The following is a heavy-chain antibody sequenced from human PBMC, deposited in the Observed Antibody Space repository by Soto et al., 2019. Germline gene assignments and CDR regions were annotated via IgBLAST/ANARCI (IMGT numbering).Heavy chain of an antibody. CDR2: ISSNGGST. J-gene: IGHJ1*01. CDR1: GFTFSSYA. D-gene: IGHD3-22*01. CDR3: VKGSDVAVTQEGGIFQH. Sequence: GGSLRLSCSASGFTFSSYAMHWVRQAPGKGLEYVSAISSNGGSTYYADSVKGRFTISRDNSKNTLYLQMSSLRAEDTAVYYCVKGSDVAVTQEGGIFQHWGQGTLVTVSS. V-gene: IGHV3-64D*08.